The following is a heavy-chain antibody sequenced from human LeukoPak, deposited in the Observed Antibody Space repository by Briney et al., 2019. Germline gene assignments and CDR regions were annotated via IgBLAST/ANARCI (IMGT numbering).Heavy chain of an antibody. J-gene: IGHJ4*02. CDR3: ASYDSSGYRPPFDY. Sequence: SQTLSLTCTVSGGSISSCGYYWSWIRQHPGKGLEWIGYIYYSGSTYYNPSLKSRVTISVDTSKNQFSLKLSSVTAADTAVYYCASYDSSGYRPPFDYWGQGTLVTVSS. CDR2: IYYSGST. CDR1: GGSISSCGYY. V-gene: IGHV4-31*03. D-gene: IGHD3-22*01.